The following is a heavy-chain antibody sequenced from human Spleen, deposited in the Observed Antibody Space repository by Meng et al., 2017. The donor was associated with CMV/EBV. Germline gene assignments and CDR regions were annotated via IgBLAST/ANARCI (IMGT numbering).Heavy chain of an antibody. Sequence: SGGSISSGSYHWSWIRQHPGKGLEWIGYIYYSESTYYNPSLKSRVIISVDTSKNQFSLKLSSVTAADTAVYYCARVVQRQLSARYDPWGQGTLVTVSS. J-gene: IGHJ5*02. V-gene: IGHV4-31*02. CDR2: IYYSEST. D-gene: IGHD6-6*01. CDR3: ARVVQRQLSARYDP. CDR1: GGSISSGSYH.